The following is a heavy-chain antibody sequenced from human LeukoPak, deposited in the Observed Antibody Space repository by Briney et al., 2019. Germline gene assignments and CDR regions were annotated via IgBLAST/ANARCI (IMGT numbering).Heavy chain of an antibody. CDR2: IRYDGSNK. Sequence: GGSLRLSCAASGFTFSSYSMNWVRQAPGKGLEWVAFIRYDGSNKYYADSVKGRFTISRDNSKNTLYLQMNSLRAEDTAVYYCARQPRYSYGSEAFDIWGQGTMVTVSS. V-gene: IGHV3-30*02. CDR1: GFTFSSYS. J-gene: IGHJ3*02. CDR3: ARQPRYSYGSEAFDI. D-gene: IGHD5-18*01.